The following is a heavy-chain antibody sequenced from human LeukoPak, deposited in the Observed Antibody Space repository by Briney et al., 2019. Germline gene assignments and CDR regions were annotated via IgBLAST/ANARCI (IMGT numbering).Heavy chain of an antibody. CDR1: GYTFTSYY. CDR3: ARGSSGGSSRTELDY. V-gene: IGHV1-46*01. Sequence: ASVKVSCKASGYTFTSYYMHWVRQAPRRGLEWMGIINPSSGTTNYAQKFQGSVTLTRDTSASTVYMELSSLRSEDTAVYFCARGSSGGSSRTELDYWGQGTLVTVSS. CDR2: INPSSGTT. J-gene: IGHJ4*02. D-gene: IGHD2-15*01.